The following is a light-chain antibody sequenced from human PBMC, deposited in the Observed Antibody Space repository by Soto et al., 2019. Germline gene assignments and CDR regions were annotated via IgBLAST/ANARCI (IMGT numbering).Light chain of an antibody. V-gene: IGKV1-27*01. CDR3: QKYNSAPRA. CDR2: AAS. J-gene: IGKJ1*01. CDR1: QGFSNY. Sequence: DIQMTQSPSSLSASVGDRVTISCRASQGFSNYLAWYQQKPGKVPKLLIYAASTLQSGVPSRFSGSGSGTDFTLTISSLLPEDVATYYCQKYNSAPRAFGQGTKVEIK.